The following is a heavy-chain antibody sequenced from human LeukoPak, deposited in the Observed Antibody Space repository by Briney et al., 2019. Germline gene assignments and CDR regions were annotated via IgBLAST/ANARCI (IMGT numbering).Heavy chain of an antibody. D-gene: IGHD4-17*01. CDR2: IYFSGTT. V-gene: IGHV4-59*12. CDR3: ARDSDLPGEGWFDP. Sequence: PSETLSLTCTVSGGSITSYYWSWIRQPPGKGLEWIGNIYFSGTTNYNPSLKSRVTISVDTSKNQFSLKLSSVTAADTAVYYCARDSDLPGEGWFDPWGQGTLVTVSS. CDR1: GGSITSYY. J-gene: IGHJ5*02.